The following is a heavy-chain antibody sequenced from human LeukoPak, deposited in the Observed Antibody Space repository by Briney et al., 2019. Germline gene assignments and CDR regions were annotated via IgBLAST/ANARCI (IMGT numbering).Heavy chain of an antibody. Sequence: GGSLRLSCAASGFTFSSYAMHWVRQAPGKGLEWIADITISGHTKNYADSVKGRFTISRDSARTSLYLQMNSLRVEDTGVYFCARGDPHADLWGQGTLVTVSS. CDR2: ITISGHTK. J-gene: IGHJ5*02. V-gene: IGHV3-48*03. CDR3: ARGDPHADL. CDR1: GFTFSSYA.